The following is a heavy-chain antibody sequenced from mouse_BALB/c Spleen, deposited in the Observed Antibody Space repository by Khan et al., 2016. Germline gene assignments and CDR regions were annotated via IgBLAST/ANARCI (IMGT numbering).Heavy chain of an antibody. Sequence: EVQLQESGPELMKPGASVKISCKASGYSFTTYYMHWVKQSHGKSLEWIGYIDPFSGGTSYNQKFKGKATLTVDKSSSTAYMHLSSLTSEDSAVYYCARDNNYGYYAMDYWGQGTSVTVSS. CDR3: ARDNNYGYYAMDY. V-gene: IGHV1S135*01. CDR1: GYSFTTYY. CDR2: IDPFSGGT. J-gene: IGHJ4*01. D-gene: IGHD2-12*01.